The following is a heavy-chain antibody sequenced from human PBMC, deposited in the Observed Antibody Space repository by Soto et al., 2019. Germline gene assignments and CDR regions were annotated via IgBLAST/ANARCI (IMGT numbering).Heavy chain of an antibody. CDR2: IYHSGST. V-gene: IGHV4-30-2*01. CDR1: GGSIRSGGYS. J-gene: IGHJ5*02. D-gene: IGHD2-2*01. Sequence: TLSLPYAVSGGSIRSGGYSWSWIRQPPGKGLEWIGYIYHSGSTYYNPSLKSRVTKSVDRSKNQLSLKLSSVTAADTAVYYCARVPDRWGQGTLVTVSS. CDR3: ARVPDR.